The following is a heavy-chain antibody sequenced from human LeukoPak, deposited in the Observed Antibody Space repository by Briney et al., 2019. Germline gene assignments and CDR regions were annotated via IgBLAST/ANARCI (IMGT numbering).Heavy chain of an antibody. CDR1: GYTFTSYG. D-gene: IGHD3-10*01. CDR3: ARDSYGTGRYNWFDP. Sequence: ASVKVSCKASGYTFTSYGISWVRQAPGQGLEWMGWISASSGNTEYAQNLQGRVTMTTDTSTTTAYMELRSLRSDDTAVYYCARDSYGTGRYNWFDPWGQGTLVTVSS. V-gene: IGHV1-18*01. J-gene: IGHJ5*02. CDR2: ISASSGNT.